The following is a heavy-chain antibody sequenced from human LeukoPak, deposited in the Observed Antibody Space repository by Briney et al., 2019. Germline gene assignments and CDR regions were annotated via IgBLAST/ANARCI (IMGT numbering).Heavy chain of an antibody. CDR2: IYYSGST. CDR1: GGSISGYY. Sequence: SETLSLTCTVSGGSISGYYWSWIRQPPGKGLEWIGYIYYSGSTKYNPSLKSRVTMSVDTSRNKFSLKLSSVTAADTAVYYCGRGSLENGYHSNDGFDIWGQGTMVTVSS. V-gene: IGHV4-59*01. CDR3: GRGSLENGYHSNDGFDI. J-gene: IGHJ3*02. D-gene: IGHD3-22*01.